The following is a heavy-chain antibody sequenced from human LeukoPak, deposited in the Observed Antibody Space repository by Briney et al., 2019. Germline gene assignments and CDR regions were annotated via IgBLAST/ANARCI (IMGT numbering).Heavy chain of an antibody. J-gene: IGHJ4*02. CDR1: GGSFSGYY. V-gene: IGHV4-34*01. CDR3: ARESGYSSGWLN. D-gene: IGHD6-19*01. CDR2: INHSGST. Sequence: SETLSLTCAVYGGSFSGYYWSWIRQPPGKGLEWIGEINHSGSTNYNPSLKSRVTISVDTSKNQFSLKLSSVTAADTAVYYCARESGYSSGWLNWGQGTLVTVSS.